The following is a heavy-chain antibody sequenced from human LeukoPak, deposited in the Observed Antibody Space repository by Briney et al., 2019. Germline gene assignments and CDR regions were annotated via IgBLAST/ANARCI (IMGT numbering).Heavy chain of an antibody. J-gene: IGHJ4*02. CDR3: ARVLPYYDFWSRKKTYYFDY. Sequence: SETLSLTCTVSGGSISSYYWSWIRQPPGKGLEWIGYIYYSGSTYYNPSLKSRVTISVDTSKNQFSLMLSSVTAADTAVYYCARVLPYYDFWSRKKTYYFDYWGQGTLVTVSS. CDR2: IYYSGST. CDR1: GGSISSYY. D-gene: IGHD3-3*01. V-gene: IGHV4-59*08.